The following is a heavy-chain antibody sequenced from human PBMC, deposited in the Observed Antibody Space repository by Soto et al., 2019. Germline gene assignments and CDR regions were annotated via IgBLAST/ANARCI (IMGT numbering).Heavy chain of an antibody. J-gene: IGHJ6*02. CDR2: ISAYNGNT. CDR3: ARGTTGGYSYGYYYYYGMDV. Sequence: ASVKVSCKASGYTFTSYGISWVRQAPGQGLEWMGWISAYNGNTNYAQKLQGRVTMTTDTSTSTAYMELRSLRSDDTAVYYCARGTTGGYSYGYYYYYGMDVWGQGTTVTSP. CDR1: GYTFTSYG. V-gene: IGHV1-18*01. D-gene: IGHD5-18*01.